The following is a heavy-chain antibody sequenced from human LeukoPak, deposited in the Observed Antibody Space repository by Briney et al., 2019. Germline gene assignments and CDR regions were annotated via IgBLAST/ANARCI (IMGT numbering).Heavy chain of an antibody. CDR2: MYIRGGT. Sequence: SETLSLTCTVSGGSINSGNYYWSWIRQPAGKGLEWIGRMYIRGGTNYNPSLKSRVTISVDTSKNQFSLKLSSVTAADTAVYYCARGSRLPFNYWGQGTLVTVSS. D-gene: IGHD2-21*01. J-gene: IGHJ4*02. V-gene: IGHV4-61*02. CDR1: GGSINSGNYY. CDR3: ARGSRLPFNY.